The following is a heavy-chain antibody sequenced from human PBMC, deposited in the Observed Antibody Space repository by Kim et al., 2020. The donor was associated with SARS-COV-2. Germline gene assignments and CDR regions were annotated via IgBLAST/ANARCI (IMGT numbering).Heavy chain of an antibody. V-gene: IGHV3-23*01. J-gene: IGHJ4*02. CDR3: AKEPREWQVFAFSFDY. Sequence: DSVKGRFTISRDNSKNTLYLQMNSLRAEDTAVYYCAKEPREWQVFAFSFDYWGQGTLVTVSS. D-gene: IGHD3-3*01.